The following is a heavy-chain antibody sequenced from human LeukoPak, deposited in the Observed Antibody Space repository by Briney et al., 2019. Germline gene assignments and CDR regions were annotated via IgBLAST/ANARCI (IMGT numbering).Heavy chain of an antibody. D-gene: IGHD6-13*01. Sequence: PGGSLRLSCAASGFTFSSYAMTWVRQAPGKGLEWVSGISWNSGSIGYADSVKGRFIISRDNAKNSLYLQMNSLRAEDTALYYCAKAGAAAGTDYYYYMDVWGKGTTVTISS. CDR2: ISWNSGSI. J-gene: IGHJ6*03. V-gene: IGHV3-9*01. CDR3: AKAGAAAGTDYYYYMDV. CDR1: GFTFSSYA.